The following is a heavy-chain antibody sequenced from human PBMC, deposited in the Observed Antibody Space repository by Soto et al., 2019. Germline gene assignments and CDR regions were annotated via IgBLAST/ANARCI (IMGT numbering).Heavy chain of an antibody. CDR2: ISAYNGDT. Sequence: QDQLVQSGGEVKKPGASVKVSCKASGYSFTNYGITWVRQAPDQGFEWMGWISAYNGDTNYAQKLQGRVTMTTDASTSTAYLELRSLRSDDTAVYYCARDRGVAPPVAGNTHYYYYMDVWGKGTTVTVSS. D-gene: IGHD6-19*01. CDR1: GYSFTNYG. J-gene: IGHJ6*03. V-gene: IGHV1-18*01. CDR3: ARDRGVAPPVAGNTHYYYYMDV.